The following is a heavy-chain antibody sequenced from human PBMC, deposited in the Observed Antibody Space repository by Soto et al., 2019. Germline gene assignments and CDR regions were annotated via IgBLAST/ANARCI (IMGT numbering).Heavy chain of an antibody. J-gene: IGHJ4*02. CDR1: GDSMSSYY. Sequence: SSETLFLTCTVSGDSMSSYYWSWIRQPPGKGLEWIGYIYYSGSTTYNPSLRSRVTMSVDTSKNQFSLRLSSVTAADTAVYYCARAKSNYQTFEHWGQGSQVTVSS. D-gene: IGHD4-4*01. CDR2: IYYSGST. V-gene: IGHV4-59*01. CDR3: ARAKSNYQTFEH.